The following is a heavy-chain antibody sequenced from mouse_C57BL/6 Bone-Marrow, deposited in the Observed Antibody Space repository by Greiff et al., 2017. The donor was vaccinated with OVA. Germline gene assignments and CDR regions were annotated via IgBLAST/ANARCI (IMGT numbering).Heavy chain of an antibody. J-gene: IGHJ2*01. D-gene: IGHD1-1*01. CDR3: ARSWWYDGSSSYYFGY. Sequence: QVQLQQSGPELVKPGASVKISCKASGYAFSSSWMNWVKQRPGKGLEWIGRIYPGDGDTNYNGKFKGKATLTADKSSSTAYMQLSSLTSEDSAVYVVARSWWYDGSSSYYFGYRGQGTTLTVSS. CDR2: IYPGDGDT. CDR1: GYAFSSSW. V-gene: IGHV1-82*01.